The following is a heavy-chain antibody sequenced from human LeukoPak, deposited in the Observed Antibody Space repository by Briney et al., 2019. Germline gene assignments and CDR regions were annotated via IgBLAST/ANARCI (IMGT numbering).Heavy chain of an antibody. CDR2: INHSGST. CDR1: GGSFSGYY. D-gene: IGHD6-13*01. J-gene: IGHJ5*02. V-gene: IGHV4-34*01. CDR3: ASSDSSSWYYP. Sequence: PSETLSLTCAVYGGSFSGYYWSWIRQPPGKGLEWIGEINHSGSTNYNPSLKSRVTISVDTSKNQFSLKLSSVTAADTAVYYCASSDSSSWYYPWGQGTLVTVSS.